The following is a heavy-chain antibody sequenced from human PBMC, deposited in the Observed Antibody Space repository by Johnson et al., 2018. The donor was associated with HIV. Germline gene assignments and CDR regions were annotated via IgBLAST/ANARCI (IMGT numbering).Heavy chain of an antibody. CDR1: GFTFSSYA. CDR3: AREMTTGAFDI. D-gene: IGHD1-14*01. J-gene: IGHJ3*02. Sequence: EVQLVESGGGLVQPGGSLRLSCAASGFTFSSYAMSWVRQAPGKGLEWVSAISGSGGSNEYYADSVKGRFTLSRDNSKNTLNLQINSLSAEDTAMYYCAREMTTGAFDIWGQGTMVTVSS. CDR2: ISGSGGSNE. V-gene: IGHV3-23*04.